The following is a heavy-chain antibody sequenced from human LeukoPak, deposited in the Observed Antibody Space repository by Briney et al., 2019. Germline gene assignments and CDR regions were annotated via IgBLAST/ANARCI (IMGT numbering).Heavy chain of an antibody. D-gene: IGHD4-17*01. CDR1: GDSISDKYW. V-gene: IGHV4-4*02. CDR2: VYRSGGT. Sequence: PSGTLSLTCAVSGDSISDKYWWRWVRQFPDKGLEWIGEVYRSGGTSYNPSLKSRVTVSINYSKNQFSLNLRSVTAADTAVYYCASGPMTTVTYPSLDYWGQGTLVTVSS. CDR3: ASGPMTTVTYPSLDY. J-gene: IGHJ4*02.